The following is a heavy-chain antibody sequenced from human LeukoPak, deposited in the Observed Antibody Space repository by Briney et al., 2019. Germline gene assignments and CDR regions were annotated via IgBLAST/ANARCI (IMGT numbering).Heavy chain of an antibody. J-gene: IGHJ4*02. CDR3: ARDEVVVPGGDC. CDR1: GFTISSYY. V-gene: IGHV3-7*04. D-gene: IGHD2-2*01. CDR2: IKEDGSAS. Sequence: GGSLPLSYAASGFTISSYYMSWVRQAPGKGLEWLANIKEDGSASSYVDSVKGRFTISRDNAKNLLYLQMNSLRPEDTAVYYCARDEVVVPGGDCWGERTLVTVSS.